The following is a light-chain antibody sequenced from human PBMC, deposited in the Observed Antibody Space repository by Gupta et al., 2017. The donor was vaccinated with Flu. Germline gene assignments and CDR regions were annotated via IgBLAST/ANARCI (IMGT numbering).Light chain of an antibody. CDR3: QDRSAWLT. CDR2: SAS. V-gene: IGKV3-11*01. J-gene: IGKJ4*01. Sequence: SPGTLSLSPGERATRSCRSSQSLGNKVAWYQQKPGQAPRLLIYSASNRANGSPGRFSGRGYGTAFTLTISRRVPEDFAVYYWQDRSAWLTFGGGTTVEVK. CDR1: QSLGNK.